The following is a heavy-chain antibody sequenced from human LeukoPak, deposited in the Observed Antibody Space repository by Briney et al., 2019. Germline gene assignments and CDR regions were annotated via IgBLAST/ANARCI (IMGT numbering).Heavy chain of an antibody. CDR1: GYTFTDFS. Sequence: ASVKVSCKTSGYTFTDFSIHWVRQAPGQGLEWMGIINPTGGSAGFAQKFQGRVTMTRDMSTSTFYMELSSLRSEDTAVYYCALFGELTYGFDYWGQGTLVTVSS. V-gene: IGHV1-46*01. D-gene: IGHD3-10*02. J-gene: IGHJ4*02. CDR3: ALFGELTYGFDY. CDR2: INPTGGSA.